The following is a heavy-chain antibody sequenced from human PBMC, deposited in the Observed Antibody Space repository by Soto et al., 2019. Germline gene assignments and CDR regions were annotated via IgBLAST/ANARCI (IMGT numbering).Heavy chain of an antibody. CDR3: ARGGSTGGEIASAGIIFPFDY. J-gene: IGHJ4*02. CDR1: GGSFSGSY. Sequence: QVQLPQLGAGLLKPSETLSLTSAVYGGSFSGSYWSWIRQPPGKGLEWIGEINHSGSTNYNPSLMIRVTIAVDTAMNQFSMTLSSVTASDTAVYYCARGGSTGGEIASAGIIFPFDYLGQGPLVTVSS. D-gene: IGHD6-13*01. V-gene: IGHV4-34*01. CDR2: INHSGST.